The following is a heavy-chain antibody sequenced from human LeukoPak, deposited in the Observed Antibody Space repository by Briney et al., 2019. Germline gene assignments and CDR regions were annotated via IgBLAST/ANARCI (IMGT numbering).Heavy chain of an antibody. CDR1: GGPISSSSYY. D-gene: IGHD4-23*01. J-gene: IGHJ4*02. Sequence: SETLSLTCTVSGGPISSSSYYWGWIRQPPGKGLEWIGSIYYSGSTYYNPSLKSRVTISVDTSKNQFSLKLSSVTAADTAVYYCARDSHGGNSYFDYWGQGTLVTVYS. CDR3: ARDSHGGNSYFDY. V-gene: IGHV4-39*07. CDR2: IYYSGST.